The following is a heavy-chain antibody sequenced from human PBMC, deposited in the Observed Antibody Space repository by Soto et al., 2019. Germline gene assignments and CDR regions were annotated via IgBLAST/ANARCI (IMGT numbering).Heavy chain of an antibody. CDR1: GDNVSSNSAA. Sequence: SQTLSLTCAISGDNVSSNSAAWNWIRQSPSRGLEWLGRTYYRSKWYNDYAVSVKSRITINPDTSKNQFSLQLNSVTPEDTAVYYCARVREWLVGKGYYFDYLGQGTLVTVSS. V-gene: IGHV6-1*01. D-gene: IGHD6-19*01. J-gene: IGHJ4*02. CDR3: ARVREWLVGKGYYFDY. CDR2: TYYRSKWYN.